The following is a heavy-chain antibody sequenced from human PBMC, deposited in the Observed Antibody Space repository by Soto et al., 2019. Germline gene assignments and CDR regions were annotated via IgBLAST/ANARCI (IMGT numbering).Heavy chain of an antibody. J-gene: IGHJ4*02. Sequence: QLQLQESGSGLVKPSQTLSLTCAVSGGSNNSGGYSWSWIRQPPGKGLEWIGYIYHSGSTYYNPSLKSRVTISVDRSKNQFSLKLSSVTAADTAVYYCASAGGLGAVAADYWGQGTLVTVSS. CDR3: ASAGGLGAVAADY. V-gene: IGHV4-30-2*01. CDR1: GGSNNSGGYS. CDR2: IYHSGST. D-gene: IGHD6-19*01.